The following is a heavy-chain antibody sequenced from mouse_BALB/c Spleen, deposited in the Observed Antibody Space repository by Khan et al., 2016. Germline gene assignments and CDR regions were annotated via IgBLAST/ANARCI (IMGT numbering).Heavy chain of an antibody. J-gene: IGHJ4*01. CDR2: ISYSGTT. CDR3: ARWLAAMDY. V-gene: IGHV3-2*02. Sequence: EVQLQESGPGLVKPSQSLSLTCTVTGYSITSDYAWNWIRQFPGNKLEWMGYISYSGTTTYNPSLKSRISITRDTSKNQFFLQLNSVTTEDTATXYCARWLAAMDYWGQGTSVTVSS. CDR1: GYSITSDYA. D-gene: IGHD2-2*01.